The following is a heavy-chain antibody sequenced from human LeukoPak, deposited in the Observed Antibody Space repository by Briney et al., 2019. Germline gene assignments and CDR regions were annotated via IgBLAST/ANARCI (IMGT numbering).Heavy chain of an antibody. D-gene: IGHD6-13*01. CDR2: ISSSGSTI. V-gene: IGHV3-11*01. CDR3: ARAAAGSQATWGFVDV. CDR1: GFTFSDYY. Sequence: GGSLRLSCAASGFTFSDYYMSWIRQAPGKGLEWVSYISSSGSTIYYADSVKGRFTISRDNAKNPLYLQMNSLRAEDTAVYYCARAAAGSQATWGFVDVWGQGTTVTVSS. J-gene: IGHJ6*02.